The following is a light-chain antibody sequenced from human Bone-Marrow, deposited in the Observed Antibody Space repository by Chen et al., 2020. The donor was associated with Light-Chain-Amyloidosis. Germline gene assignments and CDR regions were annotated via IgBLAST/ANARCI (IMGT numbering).Light chain of an antibody. CDR3: CSYAGSSTWV. CDR1: SSDVGSYNL. Sequence: QSALTQPASVSGSPGQSIPISCTGTSSDVGSYNLVSWYQQHPGKAPKLMIYEVSKRPSGVSNRFSGSKSGNTASPTISGLQAEDEADYYCCSYAGSSTWVFGGGTKLTVL. J-gene: IGLJ3*02. V-gene: IGLV2-23*02. CDR2: EVS.